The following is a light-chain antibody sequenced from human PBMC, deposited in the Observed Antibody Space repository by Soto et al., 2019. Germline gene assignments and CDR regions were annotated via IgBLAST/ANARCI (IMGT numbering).Light chain of an antibody. Sequence: EIVMTQSPATLSVSPVERATLSCRASQSVSSNLAWYQQKLGQAPRLLIYGASTRDTGIPARLSGSGSGTEFTLTISSLQSEDFAVYYCQQYKNWPTFGQGTKVEIK. CDR3: QQYKNWPT. CDR2: GAS. CDR1: QSVSSN. J-gene: IGKJ1*01. V-gene: IGKV3-15*01.